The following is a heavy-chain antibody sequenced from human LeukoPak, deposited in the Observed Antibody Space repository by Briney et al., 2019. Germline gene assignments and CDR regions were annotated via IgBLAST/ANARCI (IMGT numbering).Heavy chain of an antibody. J-gene: IGHJ4*02. D-gene: IGHD2-15*01. CDR1: GFTFSSYW. CDR2: IKQDGSEK. Sequence: PGGSLRLSCVVSGFTFSSYWMSWVPQTPGKGLEWVANIKQDGSEKFYVDSVKGRFTISRDNAKNSLYLQMNSLRAEDTAVYYCVREYCSGGSCYKGGIDFWGQGTLVTVSS. CDR3: VREYCSGGSCYKGGIDF. V-gene: IGHV3-7*03.